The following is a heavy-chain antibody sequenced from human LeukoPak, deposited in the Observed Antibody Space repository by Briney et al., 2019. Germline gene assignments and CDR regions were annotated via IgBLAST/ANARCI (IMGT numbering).Heavy chain of an antibody. V-gene: IGHV4-34*01. CDR3: ARGLVRGVIPPVRRWFDP. D-gene: IGHD3-10*01. CDR2: INHSGST. Sequence: SETLSLTCAVYGGSFSGYYWSWIRQPPGKGLEWIGEINHSGSTNYNPSLKSRVTISVGTSKNQFSLKLSSVTAADTAVYYCARGLVRGVIPPVRRWFDPWGQGTLVTVSS. J-gene: IGHJ5*02. CDR1: GGSFSGYY.